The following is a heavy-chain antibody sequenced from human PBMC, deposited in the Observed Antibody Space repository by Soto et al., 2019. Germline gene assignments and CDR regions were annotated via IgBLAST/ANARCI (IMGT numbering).Heavy chain of an antibody. V-gene: IGHV3-23*01. J-gene: IGHJ5*02. CDR2: ITTTGRNT. CDR3: ARGAAAAGTDWFDA. D-gene: IGHD6-13*01. Sequence: EMQLLESGGGLVQPGGSLRLSCAASGFTFISYGMTWVRQAPGKGLEWVSGITTTGRNTYYAESVKGRFTISRDKSKNVVYLQRNSLRAEDTAVYYCARGAAAAGTDWFDAWGQGTLVIVSS. CDR1: GFTFISYG.